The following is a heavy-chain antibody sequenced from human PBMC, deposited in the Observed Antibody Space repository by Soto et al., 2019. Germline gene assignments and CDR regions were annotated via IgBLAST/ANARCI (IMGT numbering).Heavy chain of an antibody. V-gene: IGHV1-3*01. CDR3: ARGKGMEENYYYYGLDI. Sequence: GASVKVSCKASGGNFSSYAMHWVRQAPGQSLEWMGWINGGTGQTKHSHRFQDRISITRDTSASTAYMELSSLRSEDTAVYYCARGKGMEENYYYYGLDIWGQGTTVTVSS. CDR1: GGNFSSYA. CDR2: INGGTGQT. D-gene: IGHD1-1*01. J-gene: IGHJ6*02.